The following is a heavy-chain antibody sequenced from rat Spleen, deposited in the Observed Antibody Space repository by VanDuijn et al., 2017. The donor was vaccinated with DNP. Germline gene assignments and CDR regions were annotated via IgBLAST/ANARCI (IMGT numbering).Heavy chain of an antibody. CDR1: GFTFSDYG. J-gene: IGHJ4*01. Sequence: EVQLVESGGGLVQPGRSLKLSCAASGFTFSDYGMAWVLQAPTKGLEWVASISTSGGSTYYRDSVKGRFTISRENAKNTLYLQMNSLRSEDTATYYCARHIDSGPYYAMDDWGQGSSVTVSS. CDR3: ARHIDSGPYYAMDD. V-gene: IGHV5S13*01. D-gene: IGHD4-3*01. CDR2: ISTSGGST.